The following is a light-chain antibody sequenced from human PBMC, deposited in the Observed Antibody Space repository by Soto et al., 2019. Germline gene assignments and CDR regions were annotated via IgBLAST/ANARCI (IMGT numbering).Light chain of an antibody. CDR1: QRVSSH. J-gene: IGKJ1*01. CDR2: GAS. Sequence: ETVMTQSPVTLSVSPGDTATLSCRASQRVSSHLAWYQQKPGQAPRLLIYGASTRATDIPPSFTGSGSGTEFTLTISSLQSEDIAVYYCQQYNKWPQTFGQGTKVDIK. CDR3: QQYNKWPQT. V-gene: IGKV3-15*01.